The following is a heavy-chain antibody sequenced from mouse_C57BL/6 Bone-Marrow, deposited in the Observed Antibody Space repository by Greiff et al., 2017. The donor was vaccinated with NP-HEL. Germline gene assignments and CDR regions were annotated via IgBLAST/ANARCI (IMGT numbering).Heavy chain of an antibody. CDR1: GFTFSDYY. Sequence: EVQVVESEGGLVQPGSSMKLSCTASGFTFSDYYMAWVRQVPEKGLEWVANINYDGSSTYYLDSLKSRFIISRDNAKNILYLQMSSLKSEDTATYYCARVGGGDAMDYWGQGTSVTVSS. CDR3: ARVGGGDAMDY. V-gene: IGHV5-16*01. CDR2: INYDGSST. J-gene: IGHJ4*01. D-gene: IGHD3-3*01.